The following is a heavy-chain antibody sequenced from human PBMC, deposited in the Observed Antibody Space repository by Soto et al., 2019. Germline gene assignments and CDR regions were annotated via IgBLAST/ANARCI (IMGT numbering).Heavy chain of an antibody. D-gene: IGHD3-10*01. J-gene: IGHJ4*02. CDR2: ISDGATT. Sequence: EVQLLESGGGLVQPGGSLRLSCTASGFTFSTYGFSWVRQAPGKGLEWVSGISDGATTYYADSVKGRFTISRDNSKNTLYLQMASLRAEDTALYYCTRDSGWTSADWGQGTLVIVSS. CDR1: GFTFSTYG. CDR3: TRDSGWTSAD. V-gene: IGHV3-23*01.